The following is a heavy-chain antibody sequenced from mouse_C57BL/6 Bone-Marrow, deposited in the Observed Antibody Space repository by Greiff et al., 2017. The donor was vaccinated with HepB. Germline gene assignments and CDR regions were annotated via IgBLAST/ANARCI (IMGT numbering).Heavy chain of an antibody. CDR3: ARNWNGNYLYYAMDY. J-gene: IGHJ4*01. V-gene: IGHV2-2*01. D-gene: IGHD2-1*01. CDR2: IWSGGST. CDR1: GFSLTSYG. Sequence: VKLVESGPGLVQPSQSLSITCTVSGFSLTSYGVHWVRQSPGKGLEWLGVIWSGGSTDYNAAFISRLSISKDNSKSQVFFKMNSLQADDTAIYYCARNWNGNYLYYAMDYWGQGTSVTVSS.